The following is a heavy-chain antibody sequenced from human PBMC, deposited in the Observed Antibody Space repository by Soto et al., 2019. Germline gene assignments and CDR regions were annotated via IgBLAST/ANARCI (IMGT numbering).Heavy chain of an antibody. CDR1: GGSISSYF. Sequence: SETLSLTCTVSGGSISSYFWTWIRQPPGKGLEWIGNLYYSGSPNYNPSLKGRLTISMDTSKSQFSLTLTSATAADTAVYYCTGRLATAGWFDPWSQGTLVTVSS. CDR3: TGRLATAGWFDP. V-gene: IGHV4-59*03. J-gene: IGHJ5*02. D-gene: IGHD6-13*01. CDR2: LYYSGSP.